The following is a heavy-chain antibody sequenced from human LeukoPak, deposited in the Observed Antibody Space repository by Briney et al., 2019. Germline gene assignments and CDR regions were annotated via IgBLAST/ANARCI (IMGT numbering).Heavy chain of an antibody. CDR1: GGSISSSNW. J-gene: IGHJ4*02. D-gene: IGHD2-15*01. V-gene: IGHV4-4*02. Sequence: SGTLSLTCAVSGGSISSSNWWSWVRQPPGKGLEWIGEIYHSGSTNYNPSLKSRVTISVDKSKNQFSLKLSSVTAADTAVYYCARDGEYCSGGSCWGHWGQGTLVTVSS. CDR2: IYHSGST. CDR3: ARDGEYCSGGSCWGH.